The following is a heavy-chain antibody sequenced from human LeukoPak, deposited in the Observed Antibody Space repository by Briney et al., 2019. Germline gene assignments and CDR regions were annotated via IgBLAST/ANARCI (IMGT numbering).Heavy chain of an antibody. J-gene: IGHJ4*02. CDR1: GGSISNFY. CDR3: ARYRPYYDGSGYFRGSYFDD. CDR2: IYYSGST. V-gene: IGHV4-59*01. D-gene: IGHD3-22*01. Sequence: PSETLSLTCTVSGGSISNFYWSWIRQPPGKGLEWIGYIYYSGSTNYNPSLKSRVSISVDTSKNQYSLKLSSVTAADTAVYYCARYRPYYDGSGYFRGSYFDDWGQGTLVTVSS.